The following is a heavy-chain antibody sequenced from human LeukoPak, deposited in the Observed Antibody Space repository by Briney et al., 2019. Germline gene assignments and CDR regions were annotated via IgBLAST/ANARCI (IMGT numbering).Heavy chain of an antibody. CDR2: IHSSGGNT. CDR1: GFTFSIYA. CDR3: AKDSRYCGNDYYSFFDY. V-gene: IGHV3-23*01. J-gene: IGHJ4*02. D-gene: IGHD2-21*02. Sequence: GGSLRLSCAASGFTFSIYAMSWVRQAPGKGLEWVSAIHSSGGNTYYADSVKGRFTISRDNSKNTLYLQMNSLRAEDTAVYYCAKDSRYCGNDYYSFFDYWGQGTLVTVSS.